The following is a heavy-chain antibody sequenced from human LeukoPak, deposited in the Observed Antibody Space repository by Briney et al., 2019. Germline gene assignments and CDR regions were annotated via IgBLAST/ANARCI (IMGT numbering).Heavy chain of an antibody. CDR1: GFTFSSYA. CDR3: AKDFGRGYCSSTSCYSTAGNWFDP. V-gene: IGHV3-23*01. CDR2: SSGSGGST. Sequence: GGSLRLSCAASGFTFSSYAMSWVRQAPGKGREGVSASSGSGGSTYYADSVKGRCTIARDNSKNTLYLQMTSVRAEDTAVYYCAKDFGRGYCSSTSCYSTAGNWFDPWGQGTLVTVSS. D-gene: IGHD2-2*01. J-gene: IGHJ5*02.